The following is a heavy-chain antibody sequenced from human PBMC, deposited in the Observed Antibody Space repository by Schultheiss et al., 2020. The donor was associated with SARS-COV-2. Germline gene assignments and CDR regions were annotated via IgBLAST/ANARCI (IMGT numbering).Heavy chain of an antibody. J-gene: IGHJ6*02. V-gene: IGHV3-74*01. CDR3: ARDQYYYYGMDV. Sequence: GSLRLSCAASGFTFSSYWMHWVRQAPGKGLVWVSRINSDGSSTSYADSVKGRFTISRDNAKNTLYLQMNSLRAEDTAVYYCARDQYYYYGMDVWGQGTTVTVSS. CDR1: GFTFSSYW. CDR2: INSDGSST.